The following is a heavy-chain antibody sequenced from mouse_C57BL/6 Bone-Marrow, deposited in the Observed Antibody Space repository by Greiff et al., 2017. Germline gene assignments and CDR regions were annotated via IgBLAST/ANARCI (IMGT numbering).Heavy chain of an antibody. CDR1: GYTFTSYW. V-gene: IGHV1-53*01. CDR2: ISPSNGGS. J-gene: IGHJ1*03. CDR3: ARRGLLRHWYFDV. D-gene: IGHD1-2*01. Sequence: VKLLQSGTDLVKPGASLKLSCTASGYTFTSYWMHWVQQRPGKGLEWIGIISPSNGGSNYNEKLKSKATLTVDKSSSTVFMQLRSLTSEDAEVCYSARRGLLRHWYFDVWGTGTTVTVSS.